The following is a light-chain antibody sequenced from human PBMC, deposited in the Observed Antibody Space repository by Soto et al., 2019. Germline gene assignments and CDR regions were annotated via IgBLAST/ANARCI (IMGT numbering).Light chain of an antibody. Sequence: EIVMTQSPATLSVSPGERATLSCRASQSISSNLAWYQHKVGQAPRLLLYGASTRATGIPARFSGSGSATEFTLAISSLLSEDFVEYFCQRDNDWPPYSCGQGTKVEFK. CDR1: QSISSN. V-gene: IGKV3-15*01. J-gene: IGKJ2*03. CDR2: GAS. CDR3: QRDNDWPPYS.